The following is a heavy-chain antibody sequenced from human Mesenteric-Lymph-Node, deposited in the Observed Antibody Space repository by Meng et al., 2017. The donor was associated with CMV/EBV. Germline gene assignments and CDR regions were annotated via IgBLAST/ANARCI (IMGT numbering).Heavy chain of an antibody. D-gene: IGHD4-17*01. CDR1: GFSFSGYL. Sequence: GESLKISCAASGFSFSGYLMNWVRQAPGKGLEWVSSISGTSRYIYYADSVKGRFTISRDNAKKSLYLQMNSLRAEDTAVYYCARDQGYDYGDYVDYWGQGTLVTVSS. V-gene: IGHV3-21*01. J-gene: IGHJ4*02. CDR2: ISGTSRYI. CDR3: ARDQGYDYGDYVDY.